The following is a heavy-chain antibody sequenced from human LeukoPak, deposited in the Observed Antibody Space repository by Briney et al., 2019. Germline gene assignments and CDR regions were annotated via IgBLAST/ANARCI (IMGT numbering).Heavy chain of an antibody. CDR3: ARARQNDC. V-gene: IGHV3-7*04. Sequence: GGSLRLSCAASGFTFSSYAMSWVRQAPGKGLEWVANIKEDGSEKYYVDSVKGRFTISRDNAKNSLYLQMNSLRAEDTAVYYCARARQNDCWGQGTLVTVSS. CDR2: IKEDGSEK. J-gene: IGHJ4*02. CDR1: GFTFSSYA.